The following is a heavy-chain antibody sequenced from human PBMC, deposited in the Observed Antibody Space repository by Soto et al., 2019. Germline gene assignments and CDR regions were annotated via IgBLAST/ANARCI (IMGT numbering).Heavy chain of an antibody. CDR3: ARVGGYDPYNWFDP. J-gene: IGHJ5*02. D-gene: IGHD5-12*01. Sequence: QVQLQESGPGLVKPSQTLSLTCTVSGGSISSGGYYWSWIRQHPGKGLEWIGYIYYSGSTYYHPSLKSRVTISVDTSKNQSSLKLSSVTAADTAVYYCARVGGYDPYNWFDPWGQGTLVTVSS. V-gene: IGHV4-31*03. CDR2: IYYSGST. CDR1: GGSISSGGYY.